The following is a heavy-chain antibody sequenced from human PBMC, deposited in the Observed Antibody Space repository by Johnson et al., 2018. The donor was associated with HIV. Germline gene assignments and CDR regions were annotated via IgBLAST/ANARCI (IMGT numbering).Heavy chain of an antibody. CDR1: GFTFSSYW. Sequence: VQLVESGGGVVQPGGSLRLSCAASGFTFSSYWMHWVRQAPGKGLVWVSRINSDGSSTSYADSVKGRFTISRDNAKNTLYLQMNSLRAEDTAVYYCTTEDPRGYGYLFSFGDAFDIWGQGTMVTVSS. D-gene: IGHD5-18*01. CDR2: INSDGSST. J-gene: IGHJ3*02. V-gene: IGHV3-74*01. CDR3: TTEDPRGYGYLFSFGDAFDI.